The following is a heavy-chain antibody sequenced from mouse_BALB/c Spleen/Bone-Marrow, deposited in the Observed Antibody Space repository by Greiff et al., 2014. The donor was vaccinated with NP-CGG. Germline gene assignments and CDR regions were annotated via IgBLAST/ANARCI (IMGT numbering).Heavy chain of an antibody. V-gene: IGHV1-18*01. CDR3: ASWSTTGAMDY. Sequence: EVMLVESGPELVKPGASMRISCGASGYSFTAYTMNWVKQSHGKNLEWIGLINPCNGGTSYNQKFKGKATLTVDKSSSTAYMELLSLTSEDSAVYYCASWSTTGAMDYWGQGTLVTVSS. J-gene: IGHJ4*01. CDR2: INPCNGGT. CDR1: GYSFTAYT. D-gene: IGHD5-1*01.